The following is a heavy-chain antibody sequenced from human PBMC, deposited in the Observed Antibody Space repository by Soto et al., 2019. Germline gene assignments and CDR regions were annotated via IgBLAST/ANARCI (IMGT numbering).Heavy chain of an antibody. D-gene: IGHD3-10*01. J-gene: IGHJ6*02. Sequence: ASVKVSCKASGYTFTSYGISWVRQAPGQGLEWMGWISAYNGNTNYAQKLQGRVTMTTDTSTSTACMELRSLRSDDTAVYYCASGSMVRGVRNYYYYGMDVWGQGTTVTVSS. CDR3: ASGSMVRGVRNYYYYGMDV. V-gene: IGHV1-18*01. CDR1: GYTFTSYG. CDR2: ISAYNGNT.